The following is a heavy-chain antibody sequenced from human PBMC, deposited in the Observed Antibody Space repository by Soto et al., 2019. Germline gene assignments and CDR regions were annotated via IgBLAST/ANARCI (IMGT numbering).Heavy chain of an antibody. D-gene: IGHD6-13*01. CDR3: ARCSSQNWFDP. Sequence: QVQLQQWGAGLLKPSETLSLTCAVYGGSFSGYYWSWIRQPPGRGLEWIGEINHSGSTNYNPPLKSRVTISVDTSKNQFSLKLSSVTAADTAVYYCARCSSQNWFDPWGQGTLVTVSS. J-gene: IGHJ5*02. CDR2: INHSGST. CDR1: GGSFSGYY. V-gene: IGHV4-34*01.